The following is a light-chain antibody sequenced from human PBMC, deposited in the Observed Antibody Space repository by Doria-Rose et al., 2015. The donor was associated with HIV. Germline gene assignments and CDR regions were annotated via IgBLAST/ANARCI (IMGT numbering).Light chain of an antibody. V-gene: IGKV4-1*01. Sequence: DIQVTQSPESLGMSLGERATLNCKSNQSLLYTSKNYLAWYQQKPGQPPKLLIDWASTRRSGVPARFSGSGSGTDFTLTISSLEAEDVAVYYCQQYYDTPSFGPGTTVDIK. CDR3: QQYYDTPS. CDR1: QSLLYTSKNY. J-gene: IGKJ3*01. CDR2: WAS.